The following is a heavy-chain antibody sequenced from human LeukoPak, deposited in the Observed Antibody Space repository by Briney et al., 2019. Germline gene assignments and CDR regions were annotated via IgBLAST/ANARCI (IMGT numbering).Heavy chain of an antibody. V-gene: IGHV3-66*01. CDR1: GFTVTYNY. CDR2: LYYSGST. CDR3: VRSYFGSGDS. J-gene: IGHJ4*02. D-gene: IGHD3-10*01. Sequence: PGGSLRLSCAASGFTVTYNYMTWVRQAPGKGLEWVSVLYYSGSTYYSDCVTGRFTISRDNSKNTLFLQMNSLRAEDTAVYYCVRSYFGSGDSWGQGTLVTVSS.